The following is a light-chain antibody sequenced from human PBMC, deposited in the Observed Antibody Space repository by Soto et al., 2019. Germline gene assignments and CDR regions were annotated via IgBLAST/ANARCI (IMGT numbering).Light chain of an antibody. CDR1: QSVSSY. CDR3: QQRINWPPT. Sequence: EIVLTQSPATLSLSPGERATLSCRASQSVSSYLAWYQQKPGQAPRLLIYDSSDRATGIPARFSGSGSETDFTLTISSLEPEDFAVYYCQQRINWPPTFGGGTKVEIK. CDR2: DSS. V-gene: IGKV3-11*01. J-gene: IGKJ4*01.